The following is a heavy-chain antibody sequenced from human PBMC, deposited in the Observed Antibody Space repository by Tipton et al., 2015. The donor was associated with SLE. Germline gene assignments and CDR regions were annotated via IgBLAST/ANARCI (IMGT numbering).Heavy chain of an antibody. CDR2: INHSGST. V-gene: IGHV4-34*01. CDR1: GGSFSGYY. CDR3: ARALSSGWYYY. D-gene: IGHD6-19*01. Sequence: LRLSCAVYGGSFSGYYWSWIRQPPGKGLEWIGEINHSGSTNYNPSLKSRVTISVDTSKKQFSLKLSSVTAADTAVYYCARALSSGWYYYWGQGPLVTVSS. J-gene: IGHJ4*02.